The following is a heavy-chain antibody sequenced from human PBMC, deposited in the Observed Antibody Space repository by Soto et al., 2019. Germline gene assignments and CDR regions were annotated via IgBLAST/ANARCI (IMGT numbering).Heavy chain of an antibody. CDR3: ARGDSGTYEPDY. D-gene: IGHD1-26*01. CDR1: GYTFTNYA. CDR2: INAGIGTT. J-gene: IGHJ4*02. Sequence: ASVKVSCKASGYTFTNYAMHLVRKAPGQRLEWMGWINAGIGTTRYSQKFQGRFTITRDTSASTAYMELSSLRSEDTAVYYCARGDSGTYEPDYWGRGTLVTVSS. V-gene: IGHV1-3*01.